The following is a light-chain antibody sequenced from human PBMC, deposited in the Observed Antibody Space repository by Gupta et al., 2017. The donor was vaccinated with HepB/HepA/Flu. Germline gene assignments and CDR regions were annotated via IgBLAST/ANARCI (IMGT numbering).Light chain of an antibody. V-gene: IGKV1-39*01. CDR1: QRISTY. CDR3: QQSFNTPPT. J-gene: IGKJ3*01. CDR2: AAS. Sequence: DIQMTHSPSSLSASVGDRVAITCRSRQRISTYLNWYQQKPGKAPKLLIYAASRLQSGVPSRFSGSGAGTDFTLTISRLQPEDFASYYCQQSFNTPPTFGPGTKVDI.